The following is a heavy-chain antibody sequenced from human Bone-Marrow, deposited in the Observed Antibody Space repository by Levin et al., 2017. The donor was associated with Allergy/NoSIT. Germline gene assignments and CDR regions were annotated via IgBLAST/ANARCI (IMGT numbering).Heavy chain of an antibody. J-gene: IGHJ3*02. Sequence: QHGESLKISCAASGFTFSDSSIHWVRQASGKGLEWVGRIGSKASGYATEYAASVKGRFIVSRDDSKTTADLQMNSLKTEDTAVYYCANRGVYTYAFHIWGQGTMVTVSS. D-gene: IGHD5/OR15-5a*01. CDR1: GFTFSDSS. CDR2: IGSKASGYAT. V-gene: IGHV3-73*01. CDR3: ANRGVYTYAFHI.